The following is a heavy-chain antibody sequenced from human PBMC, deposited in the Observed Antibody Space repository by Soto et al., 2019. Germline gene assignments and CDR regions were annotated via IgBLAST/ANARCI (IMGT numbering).Heavy chain of an antibody. Sequence: EVQLVESGGGVVQPGESLRLSCAASGFTFSAYDMHWVRQTTGKGLEWVSAIGAADDPYYLGSVKGRFTISRENVKNSLYLQMNSLRAEDTAVYYCARAYSGRLPRRADYYFAMDVWGQGTTVTVSS. J-gene: IGHJ6*02. V-gene: IGHV3-13*05. CDR3: ARAYSGRLPRRADYYFAMDV. CDR2: IGAADDP. CDR1: GFTFSAYD. D-gene: IGHD2-15*01.